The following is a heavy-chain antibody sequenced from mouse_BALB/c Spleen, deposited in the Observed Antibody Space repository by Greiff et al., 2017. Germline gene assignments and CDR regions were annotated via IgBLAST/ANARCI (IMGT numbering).Heavy chain of an antibody. J-gene: IGHJ4*01. V-gene: IGHV14-1*02. Sequence: VQLQQSGAELVRPGALVKLSCTASGFNIKDYYMHWVKQRPEQGLEWIGWIDPENGNTIYDPKFQGKASITADTSSNTAYLQLSSLTSEDTAVYYCALYDYDVGYYAMDYWGQGTSVTVSS. CDR1: GFNIKDYY. CDR3: ALYDYDVGYYAMDY. D-gene: IGHD2-4*01. CDR2: IDPENGNT.